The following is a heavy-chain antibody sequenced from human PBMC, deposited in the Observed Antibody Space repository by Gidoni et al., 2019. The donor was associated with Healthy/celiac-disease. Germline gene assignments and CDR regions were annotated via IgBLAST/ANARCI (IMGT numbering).Heavy chain of an antibody. CDR2: ISYDVSTK. CDR3: AKDGSGSPHAPLDY. CDR1: GFTVSSYG. V-gene: IGHV3-30*18. D-gene: IGHD1-26*01. J-gene: IGHJ4*02. Sequence: QVQLVESGGGVVKPGRSLRLSCADSGFTVSSYGLHWVRQAPGKGLEWVSVISYDVSTKYYADSVTGRFTLSRDNSKNTLSLQMNSLRAEDTAVYYCAKDGSGSPHAPLDYWGQVTLVTVSS.